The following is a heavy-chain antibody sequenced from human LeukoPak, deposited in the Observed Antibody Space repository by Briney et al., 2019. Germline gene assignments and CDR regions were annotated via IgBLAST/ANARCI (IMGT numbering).Heavy chain of an antibody. CDR1: GYTFTSYD. D-gene: IGHD3-22*01. J-gene: IGHJ5*02. CDR2: MNPNSGNT. Sequence: ASVKVSCKASGYTFTSYDINWVRQATGQGLEWMGWMNPNSGNTGYAQKFQGRVTMTRNTSISTAYMELSSLRSEDTAVYYCARDPRYWHYDSSGYYPVWFDPWGQGTLVTVSS. V-gene: IGHV1-8*01. CDR3: ARDPRYWHYDSSGYYPVWFDP.